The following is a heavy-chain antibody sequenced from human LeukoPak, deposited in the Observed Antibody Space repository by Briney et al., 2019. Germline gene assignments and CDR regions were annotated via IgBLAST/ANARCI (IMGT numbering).Heavy chain of an antibody. CDR2: FDPEDGET. J-gene: IGHJ5*02. V-gene: IGHV1-24*01. Sequence: SVKVSCKVSGYTLTELSMHWVRQAPGKGLEWMGGFDPEDGETIYAQKFQGRVTMTRDTSTSTVYMELSSLRSEDTAVYYCARDLALAGTWFDPWGQGTLVTVSS. CDR3: ARDLALAGTWFDP. D-gene: IGHD6-13*01. CDR1: GYTLTELS.